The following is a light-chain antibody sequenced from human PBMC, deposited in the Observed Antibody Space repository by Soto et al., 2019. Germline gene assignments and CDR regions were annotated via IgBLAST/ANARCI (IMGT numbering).Light chain of an antibody. CDR3: CSYAGTNTFV. CDR2: EGS. J-gene: IGLJ1*01. Sequence: QSALTQPASVSGSPGQSITISCTGTSNDVGSYNLVSWFQQHPGKAPKLMISEGSQRPSGVSSRFSGSKSGNTASLTISGLQGEDEADYYCCSYAGTNTFVFGTGTKVTVL. CDR1: SNDVGSYNL. V-gene: IGLV2-23*03.